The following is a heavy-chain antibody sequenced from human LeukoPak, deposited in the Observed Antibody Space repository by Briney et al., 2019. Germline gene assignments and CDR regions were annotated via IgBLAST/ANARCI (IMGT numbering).Heavy chain of an antibody. J-gene: IGHJ2*01. CDR2: INAGNGNT. CDR3: ARDAGVALYPDWYFDL. D-gene: IGHD1-14*01. Sequence: ASVKVSCKASGYTFTSYAMHWVRQAPGQRLEWMGWINAGNGNTKYSQEFQGRVTITRDTSASTAYMELSSLRSEDTAVYYCARDAGVALYPDWYFDLWGRGTLVTVSS. CDR1: GYTFTSYA. V-gene: IGHV1-3*03.